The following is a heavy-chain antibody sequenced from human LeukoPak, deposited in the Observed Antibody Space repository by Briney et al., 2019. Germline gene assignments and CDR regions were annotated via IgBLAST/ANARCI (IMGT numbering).Heavy chain of an antibody. CDR1: GFTFSSYG. J-gene: IGHJ4*02. CDR2: ISYDGSNK. CDR3: AKEILTGYYLDY. D-gene: IGHD3-9*01. Sequence: GGSLRLSCAASGFTFSSYGMQWVRQAPGKGPEWVAVISYDGSNKYYADSVKGRFTISRDNAKNTLYLQMNSLRAEDTAVYYCAKEILTGYYLDYWGQGTLVTVSS. V-gene: IGHV3-30*18.